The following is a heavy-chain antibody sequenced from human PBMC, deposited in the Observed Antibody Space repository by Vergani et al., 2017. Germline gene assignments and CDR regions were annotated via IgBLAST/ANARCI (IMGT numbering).Heavy chain of an antibody. CDR1: GYSISSGYY. CDR2: IYHSGST. V-gene: IGHV4-38-2*02. D-gene: IGHD3-10*01. Sequence: QVQLQESGPGLVKTSETLSLTCTVSGYSISSGYYWGWIRQPPGKGLEWIGSIYHSGSTYYNPSLKSRVTISVDTSKNQFSLKLSSVTAADTAVYYCARVPYYYGSGSLDYWGQGTLVTVSS. J-gene: IGHJ4*02. CDR3: ARVPYYYGSGSLDY.